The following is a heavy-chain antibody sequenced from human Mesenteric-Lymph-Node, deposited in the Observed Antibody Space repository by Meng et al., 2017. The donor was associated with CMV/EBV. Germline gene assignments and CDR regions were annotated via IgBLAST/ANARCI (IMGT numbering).Heavy chain of an antibody. V-gene: IGHV1-3*01. Sequence: FTDYYLHWVRQAPGQGLEWMGRIIGGDGNTRYSQKFQGRVTITRDTSASTGYMQLSSLRSEDTAVYYCARSDFDYHGSGSYFSRLPDYWGQGTLVTVSS. CDR3: ARSDFDYHGSGSYFSRLPDY. CDR2: IIGGDGNT. J-gene: IGHJ4*02. D-gene: IGHD3-10*01. CDR1: FTDYY.